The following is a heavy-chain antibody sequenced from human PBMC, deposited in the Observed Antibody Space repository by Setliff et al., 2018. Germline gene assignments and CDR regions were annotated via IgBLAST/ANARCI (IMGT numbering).Heavy chain of an antibody. V-gene: IGHV4-4*07. CDR3: AREQWLDPPGYYYMDV. J-gene: IGHJ6*03. CDR2: IYIGGSA. CDR1: GGSISSYY. Sequence: SETLSLTCTVPGGSISSYYRSWIRQPAGKGLEWIGHIYIGGSANYNPSLKSRVTMSIDTSKNQFSLKLNSVTAADMAVYYCAREQWLDPPGYYYMDVWAKGTTVTVSS. D-gene: IGHD6-19*01.